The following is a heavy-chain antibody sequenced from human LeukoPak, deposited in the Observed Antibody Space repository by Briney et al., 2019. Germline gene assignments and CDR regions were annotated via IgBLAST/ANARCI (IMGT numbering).Heavy chain of an antibody. CDR1: GFTFSSYW. Sequence: GGSLRLSCAASGFTFSSYWMHWVRQAPGKGLVWVSRINTDGSSTSYADSVKGRFTISRDNAKNTLYLQMNSLRAEDTAVYYCARESGMNWFDPWGQGTLVTVSS. J-gene: IGHJ5*02. D-gene: IGHD3-10*01. CDR3: ARESGMNWFDP. CDR2: INTDGSST. V-gene: IGHV3-74*01.